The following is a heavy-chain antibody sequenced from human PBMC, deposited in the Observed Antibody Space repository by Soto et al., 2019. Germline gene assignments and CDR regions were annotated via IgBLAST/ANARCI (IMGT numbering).Heavy chain of an antibody. Sequence: SETLSLTCAVYGGSFSGYYWSWIRQPPGKGLEWIGEINHSGSTNYNPSLKSRVTISVDTSKNQFSLKLSSVTAADTAVYYCARVSSGWYYFCYWGQGTLVTVSS. CDR3: ARVSSGWYYFCY. CDR1: GGSFSGYY. V-gene: IGHV4-34*01. CDR2: INHSGST. D-gene: IGHD6-19*01. J-gene: IGHJ4*02.